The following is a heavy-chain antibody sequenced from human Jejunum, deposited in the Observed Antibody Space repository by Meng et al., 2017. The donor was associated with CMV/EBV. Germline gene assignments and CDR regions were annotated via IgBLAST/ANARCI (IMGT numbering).Heavy chain of an antibody. V-gene: IGHV4-34*01. D-gene: IGHD1-26*01. Sequence: QVYLTQWGAGLLKPSETMSLTCGVYGAPFSGYWSWVRQPPGKGLEWIGEITHSGSTNYNVSLKSRVTISIDTSKNQFSLKLSSVTATDTAVYYCAPGFRSWSGSYSSWGQGTLVTVSS. CDR1: GAPFSGY. CDR3: APGFRSWSGSYSS. J-gene: IGHJ4*02. CDR2: ITHSGST.